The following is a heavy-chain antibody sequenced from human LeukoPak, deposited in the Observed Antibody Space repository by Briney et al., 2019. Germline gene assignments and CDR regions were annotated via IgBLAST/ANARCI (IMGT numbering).Heavy chain of an antibody. CDR2: IIPILGIA. CDR1: GGTFSSYA. Sequence: GASVKVSCKASGGTFSSYAISWVRQAPGQGLEWMGRIIPILGIANYAQKFQGRVTITADKSTGTAYMELSSLRSEDTAVYYCASPRRGRKGSLDYWGQGTLVTVSS. J-gene: IGHJ4*02. V-gene: IGHV1-69*04. D-gene: IGHD3-10*01. CDR3: ASPRRGRKGSLDY.